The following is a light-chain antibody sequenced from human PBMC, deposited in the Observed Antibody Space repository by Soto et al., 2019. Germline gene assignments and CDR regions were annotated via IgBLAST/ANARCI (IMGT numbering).Light chain of an antibody. CDR1: QSISSW. CDR2: KAS. Sequence: DIQMTQSPSTLSASVGDRVTITCRASQSISSWLAWYQQEPGKAPKLLISKASSLESGVPSRFGGSGSGTEFTRTISSLQPDDFATDYCQQYNSLHTFGQGTKLEIK. V-gene: IGKV1-5*03. CDR3: QQYNSLHT. J-gene: IGKJ2*01.